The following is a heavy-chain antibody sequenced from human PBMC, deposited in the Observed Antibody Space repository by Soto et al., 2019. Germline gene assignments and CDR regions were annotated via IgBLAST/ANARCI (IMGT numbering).Heavy chain of an antibody. CDR3: ARDRDTALDY. Sequence: PGGSLRLSCAASGFTFSSCAMHWVRQAPGKGLEWVAVISYDGSNKYYADSVKGRFTISRDNSKNTLYLQMNSLRAEDTAVYYCARDRDTALDYWGQGTLVTISS. V-gene: IGHV3-30-3*01. D-gene: IGHD5-18*01. CDR1: GFTFSSCA. J-gene: IGHJ4*02. CDR2: ISYDGSNK.